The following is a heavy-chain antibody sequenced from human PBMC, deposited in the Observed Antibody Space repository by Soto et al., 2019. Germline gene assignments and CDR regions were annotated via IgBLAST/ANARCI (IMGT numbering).Heavy chain of an antibody. V-gene: IGHV4-30-4*01. J-gene: IGHJ6*02. D-gene: IGHD6-19*01. CDR1: GDSISSADYY. CDR3: ASSGWYRYYYYGMDV. CDR2: IFYSGST. Sequence: SETLSLTCTVSGDSISSADYYWSWIRQTPGKGLEWIGHIFYSGSTNYNPSLKSRVTISVDTSKNQFSLKLSSVTAADTAVYYCASSGWYRYYYYGMDVWGQGTTVTVSS.